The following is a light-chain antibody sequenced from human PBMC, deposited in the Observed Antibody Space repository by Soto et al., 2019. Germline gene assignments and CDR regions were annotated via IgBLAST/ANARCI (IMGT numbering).Light chain of an antibody. J-gene: IGLJ1*01. CDR1: SSNIGRNA. V-gene: IGLV1-44*01. Sequence: QSVLTQPPSASGTPGQRVTISCSGSSSNIGRNAINWYQQLPGTAPKVLIFSNSNRPSGVPDRFSGSKSGTSASLAISGLQSEDEAEYYCGSWDSSLSAYVFGTGTKVTVL. CDR2: SNS. CDR3: GSWDSSLSAYV.